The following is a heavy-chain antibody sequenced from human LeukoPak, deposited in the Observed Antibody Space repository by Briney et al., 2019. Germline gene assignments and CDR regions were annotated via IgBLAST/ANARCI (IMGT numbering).Heavy chain of an antibody. J-gene: IGHJ4*02. V-gene: IGHV3-21*01. CDR3: ARGIAAAGTTFDY. D-gene: IGHD6-13*01. CDR2: ISSSSSYI. CDR1: GFTFSSYS. Sequence: GGSLRLSCAASGFTFSSYSMNWVRQAPGKGLEWVSSISSSSSYIYYADSVKGRFTNSRDNAKNSLYLQMSSLRAEDTAVYYCARGIAAAGTTFDYWGQGTLVTISS.